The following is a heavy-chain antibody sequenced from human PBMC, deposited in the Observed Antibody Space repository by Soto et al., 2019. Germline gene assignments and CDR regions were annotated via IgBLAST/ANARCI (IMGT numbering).Heavy chain of an antibody. V-gene: IGHV5-51*01. J-gene: IGHJ6*02. CDR3: ARLAAAGTVSYYYGMDV. Sequence: GESLKISCKGSGYSFTSYWIGWVRQMPGKGLEWMGIIYPGDSDTRYSPSFQGQVTISADKSISTAYLQWSSLKASDTAMYYCARLAAAGTVSYYYGMDVWGQGTTVTVSS. CDR2: IYPGDSDT. D-gene: IGHD6-13*01. CDR1: GYSFTSYW.